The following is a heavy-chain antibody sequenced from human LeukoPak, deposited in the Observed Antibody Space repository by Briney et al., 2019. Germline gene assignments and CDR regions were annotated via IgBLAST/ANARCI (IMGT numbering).Heavy chain of an antibody. CDR3: ARGPVSTHGMDV. V-gene: IGHV1-8*01. CDR2: RNPNSGRT. J-gene: IGHJ6*02. D-gene: IGHD6-13*01. CDR1: GYTFTNYD. Sequence: ASVKVSCKASGYTFTNYDINWVRQATGQGLEWMGWRNPNSGRTGFAQKFQGRLTMTADTSIGTAYMELSSLTSDDTAVYYCARGPVSTHGMDVWGQGTTVTVSS.